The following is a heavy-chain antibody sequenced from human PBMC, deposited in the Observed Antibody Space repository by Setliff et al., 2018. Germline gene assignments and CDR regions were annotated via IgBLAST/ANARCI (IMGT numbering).Heavy chain of an antibody. Sequence: SETLSLTCAVSGDSISNDYWWSWVRQPPERELEWIGEINQSGTTNYNPPLKGRATISVDNSKNQFSLNLNSMTVADTAVYFCARGVRTGHLDSWGQGTLVTVSS. D-gene: IGHD1-1*01. V-gene: IGHV4-4*02. J-gene: IGHJ4*02. CDR2: INQSGTT. CDR3: ARGVRTGHLDS. CDR1: GDSISNDYW.